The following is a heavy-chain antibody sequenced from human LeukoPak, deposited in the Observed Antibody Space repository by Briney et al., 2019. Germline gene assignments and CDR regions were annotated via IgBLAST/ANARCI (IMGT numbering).Heavy chain of an antibody. D-gene: IGHD3-22*01. CDR2: INHSGST. V-gene: IGHV4-34*01. J-gene: IGHJ4*02. CDR3: ASLSKYYYESRGFFDY. CDR1: GGSFSGYY. Sequence: SETLSLTCAVYGGSFSGYYWSWIRQPPGKGLEWIGEINHSGSTNYNPSLKSRVTISVDTSKNQFSLKLSSVTAADTAVYYCASLSKYYYESRGFFDYWSQGTLVTVSS.